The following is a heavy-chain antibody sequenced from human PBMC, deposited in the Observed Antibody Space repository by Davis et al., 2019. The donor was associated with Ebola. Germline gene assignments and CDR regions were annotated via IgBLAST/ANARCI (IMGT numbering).Heavy chain of an antibody. Sequence: ASVKVSCKASGYTFTGYYMHWVRQAPGQGLEWMGWINPNSGGTNYAQKFQGRVTMTRDTSISTAYMELSSLRSEDTAVYYCARNYRAHRIAARPSYYYYGMDVWGQGTTVTVSS. CDR2: INPNSGGT. D-gene: IGHD6-6*01. J-gene: IGHJ6*02. V-gene: IGHV1-2*02. CDR3: ARNYRAHRIAARPSYYYYGMDV. CDR1: GYTFTGYY.